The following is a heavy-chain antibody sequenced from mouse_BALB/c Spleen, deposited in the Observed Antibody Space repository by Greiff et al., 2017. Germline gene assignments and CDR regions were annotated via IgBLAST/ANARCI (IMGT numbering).Heavy chain of an antibody. CDR3: ARLGSSWFAD. CDR1: GFTFSSYT. Sequence: EVKLMESGGGLVQPGGSLKLSCAASGFTFSSYTMSWVRQTPEKRLEWVAYISNGGGSTYYPDTVKGRFTISRDNAKNTLYLQMSSLKSEDTAMYYCARLGSSWFADWGQGTLVTVSA. CDR2: ISNGGGST. V-gene: IGHV5-12-2*01. J-gene: IGHJ3*01.